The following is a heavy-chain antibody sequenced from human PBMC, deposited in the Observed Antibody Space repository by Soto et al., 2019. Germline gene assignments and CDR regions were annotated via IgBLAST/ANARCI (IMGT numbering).Heavy chain of an antibody. CDR3: TRERLDS. CDR2: IKQDGSAK. J-gene: IGHJ5*01. CDR1: GFTFSSHW. V-gene: IGHV3-7*01. Sequence: SLRLSCAASGFTFSSHWMSWVRQAPGKGLEWVANIKQDGSAKYYVDSVKGRFTISRDNAKNSLSLQMNSLRAEDTAVYYCTRERLDSWGQGTLVTVSS.